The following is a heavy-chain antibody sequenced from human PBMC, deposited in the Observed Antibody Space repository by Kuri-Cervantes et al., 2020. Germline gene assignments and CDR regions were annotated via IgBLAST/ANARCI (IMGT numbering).Heavy chain of an antibody. CDR3: ASGVAVAGPFSY. Sequence: SVTVSCKASGGTFSSYAISWVRQAPGQGLEWMGGIIPIFGTANYAQKFQGRVTITADESTSTAYMELSSLRSEDTAVYYCASGVAVAGPFSYWGQGTLVTVSS. V-gene: IGHV1-69*13. D-gene: IGHD6-19*01. CDR2: IIPIFGTA. J-gene: IGHJ4*02. CDR1: GGTFSSYA.